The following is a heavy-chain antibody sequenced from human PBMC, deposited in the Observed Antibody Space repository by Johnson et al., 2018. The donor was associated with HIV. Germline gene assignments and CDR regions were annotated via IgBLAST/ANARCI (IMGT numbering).Heavy chain of an antibody. D-gene: IGHD5-18*01. CDR2: ISGSGGST. V-gene: IGHV3-23*04. CDR1: GFTFDDYG. Sequence: VQLVESGGGVVRPGGSLRLSCAASGFTFDDYGMTWVRQAPGKGLEWVSAISGSGGSTYYADSVKGRLTISRDNSKNTLYLQMNSLRTEDTALYYCAKSRGGYSYGYDAFDIWGQGTMVTVSS. CDR3: AKSRGGYSYGYDAFDI. J-gene: IGHJ3*02.